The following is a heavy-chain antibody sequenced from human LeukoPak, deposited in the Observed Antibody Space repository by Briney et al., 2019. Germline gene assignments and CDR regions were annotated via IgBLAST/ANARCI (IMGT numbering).Heavy chain of an antibody. Sequence: AASVKVSCKASGYTFTSYAMNWVRQAPGQGLEWMGWINTNTGNPTYAQGFTGRFVFSLDTSVSTAYLQISSLKAEDTAVYYCARGGVPVRGVIIEGHNWFDPWGQGTLVTVSS. V-gene: IGHV7-4-1*02. CDR2: INTNTGNP. J-gene: IGHJ5*02. CDR1: GYTFTSYA. D-gene: IGHD3-10*01. CDR3: ARGGVPVRGVIIEGHNWFDP.